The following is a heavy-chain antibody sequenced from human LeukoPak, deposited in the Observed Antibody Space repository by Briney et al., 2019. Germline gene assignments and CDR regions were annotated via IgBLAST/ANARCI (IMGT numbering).Heavy chain of an antibody. V-gene: IGHV3-48*04. J-gene: IGHJ3*01. CDR1: GFNFNNYS. CDR2: IGSSGLII. D-gene: IGHD2-15*01. Sequence: GGSLRLSCVASGFNFNNYSLNWVRQAPGKGLEWVSYIGSSGLIIYYADSVKGRLTISRDNAKNSLFLQMSSLRAEDTAVYYCARGISAVVPRAFDLWGQGTMVTVSS. CDR3: ARGISAVVPRAFDL.